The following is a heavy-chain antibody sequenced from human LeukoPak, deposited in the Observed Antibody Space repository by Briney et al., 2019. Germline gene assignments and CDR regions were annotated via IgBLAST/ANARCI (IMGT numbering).Heavy chain of an antibody. CDR1: GFTFSNYA. CDR2: ISSNGVST. D-gene: IGHD1-26*01. CDR3: ARRQDSGSYYVDY. J-gene: IGHJ4*02. V-gene: IGHV3-64*01. Sequence: GGTLRLSCAASGFTFSNYAMHCVRHAPGKGLGYVSAISSNGVSTNYANFVKGRFTISRDNSTNTLFLQMGSLRAEDMAVYFCARRQDSGSYYVDYWGQGTLVTVSS.